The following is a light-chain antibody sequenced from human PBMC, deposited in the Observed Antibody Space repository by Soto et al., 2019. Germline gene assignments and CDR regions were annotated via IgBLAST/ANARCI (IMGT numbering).Light chain of an antibody. CDR2: DNN. V-gene: IGLV1-51*01. J-gene: IGLJ1*01. CDR3: GTWDSTLSAYV. Sequence: QSVLTQPPSVSAAPGQKVTIPCSGSTFNIGNNFVSWCQQLPGTAPKVLIYDNNQRPSGIPDRFSASKSGTSATLVITGLQTGDEAVYYCGTWDSTLSAYVFGSRTKGTVL. CDR1: TFNIGNNF.